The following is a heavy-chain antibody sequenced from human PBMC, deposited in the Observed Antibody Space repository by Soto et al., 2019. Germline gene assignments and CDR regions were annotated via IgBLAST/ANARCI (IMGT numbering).Heavy chain of an antibody. J-gene: IGHJ4*02. CDR3: VSWLSAHFDY. CDR1: GFTFSNYA. CDR2: IDHTGANT. D-gene: IGHD5-12*01. V-gene: IGHV3-23*01. Sequence: GGSLRLSXAASGFTFSNYAMSWVRQAPGTGLEWVSTIDHTGANTHYADSVKGRFTISRDNSRNTLDLQMNSLRAADTALYYCVSWLSAHFDYWGQGTPVTVSS.